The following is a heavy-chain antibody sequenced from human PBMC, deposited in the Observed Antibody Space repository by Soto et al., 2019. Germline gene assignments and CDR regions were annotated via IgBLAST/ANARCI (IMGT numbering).Heavy chain of an antibody. J-gene: IGHJ5*02. V-gene: IGHV4-34*01. Sequence: QVQLQQWGAGLLKPSETLSLTCAVYGGSFSGYYWSWIRQPPGKGLEWIGEINHSGSTNYNPSLKSRVTISVDTSKTQFSLKLSSVTAADTAVYYCARGSRPMVRGRSWFDPWGQGTLFTVSS. CDR2: INHSGST. CDR3: ARGSRPMVRGRSWFDP. D-gene: IGHD3-10*01. CDR1: GGSFSGYY.